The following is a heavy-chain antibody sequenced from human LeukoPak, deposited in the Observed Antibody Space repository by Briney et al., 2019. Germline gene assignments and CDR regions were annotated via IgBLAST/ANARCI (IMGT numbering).Heavy chain of an antibody. J-gene: IGHJ4*02. Sequence: PGESLKISCKGSGYSFTSYWIGWVRQMPGKGLEWMGIIYPGDSDTRYSPSFQGQVTISAVKSISTAYLQWSSLKASDTAMYYCARRETDYVWGSYHYYFDYWGQGTLVTVSS. CDR2: IYPGDSDT. V-gene: IGHV5-51*01. CDR1: GYSFTSYW. D-gene: IGHD3-16*01. CDR3: ARRETDYVWGSYHYYFDY.